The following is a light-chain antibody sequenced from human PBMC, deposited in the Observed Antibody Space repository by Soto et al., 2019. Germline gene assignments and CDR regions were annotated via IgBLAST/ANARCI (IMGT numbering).Light chain of an antibody. CDR3: QQYGSSPST. J-gene: IGKJ2*02. CDR2: VAS. Sequence: EIVLTQSPGTLSLSPGERATLSCSASQSVSRSYLAWYQQKPGQAPRLLIYVASSRATGIPDRFSGSGSGTDFTLTISRMEPEDFAVYYCQQYGSSPSTFGQGTKLEIK. CDR1: QSVSRSY. V-gene: IGKV3-20*01.